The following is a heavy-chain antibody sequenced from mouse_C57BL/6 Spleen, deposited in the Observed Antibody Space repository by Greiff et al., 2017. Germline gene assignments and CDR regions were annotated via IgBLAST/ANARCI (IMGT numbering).Heavy chain of an antibody. D-gene: IGHD1-1*01. CDR3: ARGGYGSSSHY. CDR1: GFTFSDYG. J-gene: IGHJ2*01. CDR2: ISSGSSTI. V-gene: IGHV5-17*01. Sequence: EVKLVESGGGLVKPGGSLKLSCAASGFTFSDYGMHWVRQAPEKGLAWVAYISSGSSTIYYADTVKGRFTISRDNAKNTLFLQMTSLRSEDTAMYYCARGGYGSSSHYWGQGTTLTVSS.